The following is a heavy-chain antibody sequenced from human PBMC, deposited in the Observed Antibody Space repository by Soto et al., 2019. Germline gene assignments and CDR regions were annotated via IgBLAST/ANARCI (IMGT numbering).Heavy chain of an antibody. Sequence: QVQLQESGPGLVKPSETLSLTCTVSGGSISSYYWSWIRQPAGKGLEWIGRIYTSGSTNYNPSLKSRVTMSVDTSKNQFSLKLSSVTAADTAVYYCARGGYSYGYYYFDYWGQGTQVTVSS. CDR1: GGSISSYY. CDR3: ARGGYSYGYYYFDY. J-gene: IGHJ4*02. CDR2: IYTSGST. V-gene: IGHV4-4*07. D-gene: IGHD5-18*01.